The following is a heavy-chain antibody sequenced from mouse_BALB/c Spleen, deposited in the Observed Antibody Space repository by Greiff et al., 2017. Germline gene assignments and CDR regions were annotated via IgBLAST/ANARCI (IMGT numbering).Heavy chain of an antibody. V-gene: IGHV1-63*02. Sequence: QVQLQQSGAELVRPGTSVKISCKASGYTFTNYWLGWVKQRPGHGLEWIGDIYPGGGYTNYNEKFKGKATLTADTSSSTAYMQLSSLTSEDSAVYFCARGGVRRVGYAMDYWGQGTSVTVSS. CDR2: IYPGGGYT. J-gene: IGHJ4*01. CDR3: ARGGVRRVGYAMDY. D-gene: IGHD2-14*01. CDR1: GYTFTNYW.